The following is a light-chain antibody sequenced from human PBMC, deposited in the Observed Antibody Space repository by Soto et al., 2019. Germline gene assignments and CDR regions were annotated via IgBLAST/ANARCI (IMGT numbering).Light chain of an antibody. J-gene: IGKJ1*01. CDR2: GAS. V-gene: IGKV3-20*01. CDR1: QSVSYSY. Sequence: EIVLTQSPGTLSLSPGERATLSCRAGQSVSYSYLAWYQQKPGQAPRLLIYGASTRATGIPDRFSGSGSGKDFTLTISRLEPEDFAVYYCQQYGSSLPWTFGQGTKVEIK. CDR3: QQYGSSLPWT.